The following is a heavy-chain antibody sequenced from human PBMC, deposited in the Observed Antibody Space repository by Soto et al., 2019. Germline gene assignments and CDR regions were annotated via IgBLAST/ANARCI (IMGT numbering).Heavy chain of an antibody. D-gene: IGHD3-9*01. CDR3: AREIFTYYDNLTRPMLGVDAFDI. Sequence: EVQLVESGGGLVQPGGSLRLSCAASGFTFSSYSMNWVRQAPGKGLEWVSYISSSSSTIYYADSVKGRFTISRDNAKNSPYQQMNSLRAESTAVYYCAREIFTYYDNLTRPMLGVDAFDIWGQGTMVTVSS. CDR2: ISSSSSTI. CDR1: GFTFSSYS. J-gene: IGHJ3*02. V-gene: IGHV3-48*04.